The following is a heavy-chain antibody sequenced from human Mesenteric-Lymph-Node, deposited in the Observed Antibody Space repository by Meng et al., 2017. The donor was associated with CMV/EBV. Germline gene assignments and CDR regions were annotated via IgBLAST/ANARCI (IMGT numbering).Heavy chain of an antibody. V-gene: IGHV4-61*01. Sequence: PETLSLTCTVSGGSVSSGCYYWSWIRQPPGKGLEWIAYTYYTGTTNYNSSLKRRVTISVDTSKSQFPLKLSSVTAADTAVYYCARGKGKVVVVPEHFDYWGQGTLVTVSS. D-gene: IGHD2-2*01. CDR2: TYYTGTT. CDR1: GGSVSSGCYY. J-gene: IGHJ4*02. CDR3: ARGKGKVVVVPEHFDY.